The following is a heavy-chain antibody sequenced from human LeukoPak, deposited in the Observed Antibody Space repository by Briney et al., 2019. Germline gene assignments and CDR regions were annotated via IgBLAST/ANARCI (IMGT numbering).Heavy chain of an antibody. J-gene: IGHJ4*02. Sequence: ASVKVSCKVSGYTLTELSMHWVRQAPGQGLEWMGWISPYNGKTNYAQILQGRVTMTTDTSTSTAYMELRSLRSDDTAVYYCAREEPGDSGSHHFDYWGQGTLVTVSS. CDR3: AREEPGDSGSHHFDY. V-gene: IGHV1-18*01. CDR2: ISPYNGKT. CDR1: GYTLTELS. D-gene: IGHD1-26*01.